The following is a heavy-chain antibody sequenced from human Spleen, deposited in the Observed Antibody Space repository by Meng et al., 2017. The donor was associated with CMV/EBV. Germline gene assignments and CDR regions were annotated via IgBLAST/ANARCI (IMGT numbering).Heavy chain of an antibody. Sequence: ASVKVSCKASGYTFPNYGINWVRQVPGQGLEWMGWIRAYNGDINYAENLHDRVTMTIDTSTSTAYMELRSLRSDDTAVYYCARSEIVVVPDPFDYWGQGTLVTVSS. D-gene: IGHD2-2*01. V-gene: IGHV1-18*04. J-gene: IGHJ4*02. CDR1: GYTFPNYG. CDR2: IRAYNGDI. CDR3: ARSEIVVVPDPFDY.